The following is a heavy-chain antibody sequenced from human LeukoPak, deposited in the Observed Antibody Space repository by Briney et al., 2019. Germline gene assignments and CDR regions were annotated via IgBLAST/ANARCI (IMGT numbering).Heavy chain of an antibody. CDR2: ISSSSSYI. J-gene: IGHJ4*02. V-gene: IGHV3-21*01. CDR1: GLTFSSYS. Sequence: PGGSLRLSCAASGLTFSSYSMTWVRQAPGKGLEWVSSISSSSSYIYYADSVKGRFTISRDNAKNSLYLQMNSLRAEDTAVYYCARDYYDSSGYYRVDYWGQGTLVTVSS. CDR3: ARDYYDSSGYYRVDY. D-gene: IGHD3-22*01.